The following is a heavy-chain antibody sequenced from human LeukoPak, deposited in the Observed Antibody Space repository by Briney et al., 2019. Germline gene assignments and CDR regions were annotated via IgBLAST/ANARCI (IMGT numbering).Heavy chain of an antibody. J-gene: IGHJ4*02. CDR2: ISSDGYRT. V-gene: IGHV3-30*18. CDR3: AKGLGTGSVLARPLHY. D-gene: IGHD3-10*01. Sequence: GGSLRLSCAASGFPFSTYDMHWVRQAPDKGLQWVAVISSDGYRTDYPDSVRGRFTISRDNFKNTVDLQMISVTAEDTAMYFCAKGLGTGSVLARPLHYWGQGTLVTVSS. CDR1: GFPFSTYD.